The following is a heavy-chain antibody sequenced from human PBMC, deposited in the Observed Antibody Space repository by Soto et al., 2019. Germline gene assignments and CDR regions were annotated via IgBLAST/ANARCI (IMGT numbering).Heavy chain of an antibody. Sequence: PGESLKISCKGSGYSFTNYWIGWVRQMPGRGLEWMGIIYPGDSDTRYSPSFQGQVTISADKSFSTAYLQWSSLKASDTAMYYCARRHDFWSGYRRLYGLDVWGQGTTVTVSS. J-gene: IGHJ6*02. CDR2: IYPGDSDT. V-gene: IGHV5-51*01. CDR3: ARRHDFWSGYRRLYGLDV. CDR1: GYSFTNYW. D-gene: IGHD3-3*01.